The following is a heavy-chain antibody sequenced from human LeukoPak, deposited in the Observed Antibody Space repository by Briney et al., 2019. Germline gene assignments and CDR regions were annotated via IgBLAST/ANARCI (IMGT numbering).Heavy chain of an antibody. Sequence: GGSLRLSCAASGFTFSSSAMSWVRQAPGKGLEWVSTLSGNGIATYYADSVKGRFTISRDNSKNTLYLQMNSLRAEDTAVYYCGKGIYSSGWSYCHYWRHGTLVTVFS. CDR2: LSGNGIAT. D-gene: IGHD6-19*01. V-gene: IGHV3-23*01. J-gene: IGHJ4*01. CDR1: GFTFSSSA. CDR3: GKGIYSSGWSYCHY.